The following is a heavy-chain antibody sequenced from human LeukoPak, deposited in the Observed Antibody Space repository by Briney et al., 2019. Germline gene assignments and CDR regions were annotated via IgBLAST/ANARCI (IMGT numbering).Heavy chain of an antibody. CDR3: ARELRAVTYYYYYMDV. D-gene: IGHD3-10*01. J-gene: IGHJ6*03. V-gene: IGHV1-8*01. CDR1: GYTFTSYD. CDR2: MNPNSGNT. Sequence: ASVKVSCKASGYTFTSYDINWVRQATGQGLEWMGWMNPNSGNTGYAQKFQGRVTMTRNTSISTAYMELSSLRSEDTAVYYCARELRAVTYYYYYMDVWGKGTTVTASS.